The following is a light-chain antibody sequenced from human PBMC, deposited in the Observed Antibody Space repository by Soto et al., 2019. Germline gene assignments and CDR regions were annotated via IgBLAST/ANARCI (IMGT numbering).Light chain of an antibody. CDR2: AAS. Sequence: DIQLTQSPSFLSASVRDRVTITCRASQGISSYLAWYQQKPGKAPKLLIYAASTLQSGVPSRFSGSGSGTEFTLTSSSLQPEDFATYYCQQLNSYPRTFGQGTKVEIK. V-gene: IGKV1-9*01. CDR1: QGISSY. J-gene: IGKJ1*01. CDR3: QQLNSYPRT.